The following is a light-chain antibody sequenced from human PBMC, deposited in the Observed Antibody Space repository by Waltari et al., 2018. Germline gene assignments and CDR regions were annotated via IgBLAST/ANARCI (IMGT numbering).Light chain of an antibody. CDR2: GRS. Sequence: EILLTQSPGTLSLSPGERATLSCRTSQTVDNTYLAWYQQKLGQAPRLLISGRSIRATGITDRFRGRGSGTVFTLTIRRLEPEDFSVYFCQQYTHSPWTFGQGTRVEVK. J-gene: IGKJ1*01. CDR3: QQYTHSPWT. V-gene: IGKV3-20*01. CDR1: QTVDNTY.